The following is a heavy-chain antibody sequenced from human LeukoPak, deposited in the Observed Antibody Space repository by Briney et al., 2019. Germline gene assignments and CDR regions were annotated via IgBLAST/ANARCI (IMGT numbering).Heavy chain of an antibody. Sequence: GGSLRLSCAASGFTVSSNYMSSVRQAPGKGLEWVSVIYSGGSTYYADSVKGRFTISRDNSKNTLYLQMNSLRAEDTAVYYCARVRDYGWFDPWGQGTLVTVSS. J-gene: IGHJ5*02. CDR3: ARVRDYGWFDP. D-gene: IGHD3-16*01. CDR1: GFTVSSNY. V-gene: IGHV3-53*01. CDR2: IYSGGST.